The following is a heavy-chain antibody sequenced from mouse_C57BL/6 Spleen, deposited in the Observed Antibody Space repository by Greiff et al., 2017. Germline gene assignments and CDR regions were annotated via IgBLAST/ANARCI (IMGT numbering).Heavy chain of an antibody. D-gene: IGHD2-1*01. CDR1: GYYFTDYN. Sequence: EVQGVESGPELVKPGASVKISCKASGYYFTDYNMNWVKQSNGKSLEWIGVINPNNGTTSYNKKFKCKATLTVAQASCTAYIQLNSLTSEDSAVYSCAREGVNYHYCYFDVWGTGTTVTVSS. V-gene: IGHV1-39*01. CDR2: INPNNGTT. CDR3: AREGVNYHYCYFDV. J-gene: IGHJ1*03.